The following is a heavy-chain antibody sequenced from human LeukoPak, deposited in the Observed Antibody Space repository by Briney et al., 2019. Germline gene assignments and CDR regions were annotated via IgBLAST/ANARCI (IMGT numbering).Heavy chain of an antibody. Sequence: GGSLRLSCAASGFTFSSYWMHWVRQAPGKGLVWVSRINRDGSSTSYADSVKGRFTISRDNAKNSLFLDINSLRAEDTAVYYCARDESWIFHFWGQGTLVTVS. J-gene: IGHJ4*02. CDR1: GFTFSSYW. CDR3: ARDESWIFHF. CDR2: INRDGSST. D-gene: IGHD2-2*03. V-gene: IGHV3-74*01.